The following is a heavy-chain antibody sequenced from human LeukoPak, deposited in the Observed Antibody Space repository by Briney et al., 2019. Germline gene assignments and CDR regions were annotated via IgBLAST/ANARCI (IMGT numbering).Heavy chain of an antibody. CDR3: ARDPTRCGGDCYSTGY. D-gene: IGHD2-21*02. CDR2: ISSSGSTR. Sequence: PGGSLRLSCAASGFTFSVYEMNWVRQAPGKGLEWVSFISSSGSTRYYADSVKGRFTISRDNAKNSLYLQMNSLRAEDTALYYCARDPTRCGGDCYSTGYWGQGALVTVSS. V-gene: IGHV3-48*03. J-gene: IGHJ4*02. CDR1: GFTFSVYE.